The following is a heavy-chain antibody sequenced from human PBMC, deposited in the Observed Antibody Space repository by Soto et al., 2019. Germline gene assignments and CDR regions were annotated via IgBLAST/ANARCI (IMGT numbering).Heavy chain of an antibody. CDR1: GFTFSTYW. J-gene: IGHJ4*02. V-gene: IGHV3-7*01. D-gene: IGHD6-25*01. CDR3: ARGTTAAD. CDR2: IKLDGSEK. Sequence: EVQLVESGGGVVQPGGSLRLSCAASGFTFSTYWMTWVRQAPGKGLEWVASIKLDGSEKQYVDSVKGRFTISRDNAKESLYLQMNSLRGEDSGLYYCARGTTAADWGQGTRVTVSS.